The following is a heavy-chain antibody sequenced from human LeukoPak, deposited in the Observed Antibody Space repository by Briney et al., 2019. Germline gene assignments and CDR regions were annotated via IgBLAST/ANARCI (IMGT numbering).Heavy chain of an antibody. CDR2: IYYSGST. Sequence: SETLSLTCTVSGGSISSYYWSWIRQPPGKGLEWIGYIYYSGSTNYNPSLKSRVTISVDTSKNQFSLKLSSVTAADTAVYYCARAQRVPSYFDYGGRGPLVPVSS. J-gene: IGHJ4*02. V-gene: IGHV4-59*01. CDR1: GGSISSYY. CDR3: ARAQRVPSYFDY.